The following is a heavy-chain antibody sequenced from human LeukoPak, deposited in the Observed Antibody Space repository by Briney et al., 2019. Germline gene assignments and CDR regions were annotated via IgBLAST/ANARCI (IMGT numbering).Heavy chain of an antibody. CDR3: ARDGQWDLTYYLDY. V-gene: IGHV3-21*01. Sequence: GGSLRLSCAGSGFTFTSYSLNWVRQAPGKGLELVSCISSHGNYIYYADSVKGRFTVSIDDATNSVFLQMNSLRAEDTGIYYCARDGQWDLTYYLDYWGQGILVTVSS. CDR1: GFTFTSYS. D-gene: IGHD1-26*01. J-gene: IGHJ4*02. CDR2: ISSHGNYI.